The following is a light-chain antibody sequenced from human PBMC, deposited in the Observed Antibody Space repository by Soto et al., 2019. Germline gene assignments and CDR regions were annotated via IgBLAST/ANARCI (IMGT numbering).Light chain of an antibody. J-gene: IGKJ3*01. Sequence: IQMTQSPSSLSASVGDRVTITCQASQDISNYLNWYQQKPGKAPKLLIYDASNLETGVPSRFSGSGSGTDFTFTISSLQPEDIATYYCQGPTFGPGTKVDIK. CDR1: QDISNY. V-gene: IGKV1-33*01. CDR3: QGPT. CDR2: DAS.